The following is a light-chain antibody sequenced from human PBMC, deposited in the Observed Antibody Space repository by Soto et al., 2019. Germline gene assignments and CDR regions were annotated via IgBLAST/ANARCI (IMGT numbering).Light chain of an antibody. CDR1: QSVRSN. CDR2: GAS. CDR3: QQYNNWPLT. J-gene: IGKJ5*01. Sequence: ETVLTQSPATLSLSPGESPTLSGRVSQSVRSNLAWHPRRPGQAPRILIYGASTRATGVPARCSCGGAGPECTRPITSLQSEDVEVDGCQQYNNWPLTFGPGTRLENK. V-gene: IGKV3D-15*01.